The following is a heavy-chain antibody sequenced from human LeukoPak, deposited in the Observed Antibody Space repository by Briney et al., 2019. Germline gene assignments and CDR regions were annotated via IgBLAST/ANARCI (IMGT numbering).Heavy chain of an antibody. V-gene: IGHV5-51*01. CDR3: VRGAQRFLDLALAGD. Sequence: GESLKISCKGSGYSFTSYWIGWVRQMPGKGLEWMGIIYPGDSDTRYSPSFQGQVTISADKSISTAYLQWSSLKASDTAMYYCVRGAQRFLDLALAGDWGQGTLVTVSS. CDR1: GYSFTSYW. J-gene: IGHJ4*02. CDR2: IYPGDSDT. D-gene: IGHD3-3*01.